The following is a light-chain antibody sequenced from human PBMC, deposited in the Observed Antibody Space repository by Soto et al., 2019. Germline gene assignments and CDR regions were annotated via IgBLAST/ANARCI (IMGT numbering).Light chain of an antibody. CDR2: DVS. J-gene: IGLJ1*01. CDR3: CSYPRSGTLI. CDR1: SGDIGDYNY. Sequence: QSALTQPASVSGSPGQSITISCVGTSGDIGDYNYVSWYQQHPGKVPKVIIYDVSNRPSGVSYRFSGTKSGNTASLTVSGLQTGGEADYYCCSYPRSGTLIFGTGTKVTVL. V-gene: IGLV2-14*01.